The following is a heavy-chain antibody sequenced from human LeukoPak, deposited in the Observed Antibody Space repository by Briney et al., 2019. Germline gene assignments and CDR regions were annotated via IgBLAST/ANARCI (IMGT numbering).Heavy chain of an antibody. V-gene: IGHV4-4*07. CDR2: IYASGST. D-gene: IGHD6-13*01. CDR1: GDPISDFY. CDR3: ARDVVAAAGTWDY. Sequence: PSETLSLICTVSGDPISDFYWSWIRQPAGKGLEWIGRIYASGSTNYNPSLKSRVTMSVDTSKNQFSLRLSSVTAADTAMYYCARDVVAAAGTWDYWGQGTLVTVSS. J-gene: IGHJ4*02.